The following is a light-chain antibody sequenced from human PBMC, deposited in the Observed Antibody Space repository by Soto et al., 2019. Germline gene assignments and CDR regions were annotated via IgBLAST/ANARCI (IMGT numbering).Light chain of an antibody. J-gene: IGLJ1*01. V-gene: IGLV2-14*01. CDR1: SSDIGAFNY. CDR3: SSSTTTGTLYV. Sequence: QSALTQPASVSGSPGQSITMTCTGTSSDIGAFNYVSWYQQHPGRAPKLLIYEVSKRPSGVSNRFSGSKSGNTASLTISGLQAEDEADYYCSSSTTTGTLYVFGSGTKLTVL. CDR2: EVS.